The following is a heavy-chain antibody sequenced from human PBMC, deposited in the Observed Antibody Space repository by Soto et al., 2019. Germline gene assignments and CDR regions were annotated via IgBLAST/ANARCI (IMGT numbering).Heavy chain of an antibody. D-gene: IGHD6-6*01. CDR1: GGTFSSYP. CDR2: IIPILGIA. CDR3: AREPTAAARYYDGMDV. Sequence: QVQLVQSGAEVKKPGSSVKVSCKASGGTFSSYPISWLRQAPGQGHEWMGRIIPILGIANYAQKFQGRVTITADKSTSTAYMELSSLRSEDTAVYYCAREPTAAARYYDGMDVWGQGTTVTVS. V-gene: IGHV1-69*04. J-gene: IGHJ6*02.